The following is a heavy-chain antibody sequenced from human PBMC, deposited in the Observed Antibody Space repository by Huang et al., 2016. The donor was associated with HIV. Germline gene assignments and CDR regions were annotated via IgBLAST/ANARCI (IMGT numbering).Heavy chain of an antibody. J-gene: IGHJ4*02. V-gene: IGHV3-7*01. CDR2: IREDGGER. Sequence: EVQLVQSGGGLVQPGTSLTLSCAGSGFKFDFYWISWVRQASGKGLEGVTNIREDGGERHYVGPVKGRFTISRDNAKNSVYLQMDSLRVDDTAVYFCARGGSGYDYWGQGSLVTVSS. CDR3: ARGGSGYDY. D-gene: IGHD5-12*01. CDR1: GFKFDFYW.